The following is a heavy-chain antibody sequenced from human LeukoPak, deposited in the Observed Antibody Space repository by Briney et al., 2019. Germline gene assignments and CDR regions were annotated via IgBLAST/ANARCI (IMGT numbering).Heavy chain of an antibody. J-gene: IGHJ3*02. CDR1: GFTFSSYE. CDR2: ISSSGSTI. Sequence: AGGSLRLSCAASGFTFSSYEMNWVRQAPGKGVEWVSYISSSGSTIYYAASVKGRFTISRDNAKNSLYLQMNSLRAEDTAVYYCARAALIVGAKNNAFDIWGQGTMVTVSS. D-gene: IGHD1-26*01. CDR3: ARAALIVGAKNNAFDI. V-gene: IGHV3-48*03.